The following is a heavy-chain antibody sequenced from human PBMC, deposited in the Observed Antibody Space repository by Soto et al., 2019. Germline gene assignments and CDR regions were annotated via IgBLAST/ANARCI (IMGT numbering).Heavy chain of an antibody. CDR3: ATDKAGATYCYYGMDV. Sequence: ASVKVSCKVSGYTLTEISMHWVRQAPGKGLEWMGGFDPEDGETIYAQKFQGGVTMTEDTSTDTAYMELSSLRSEDTAVYYCATDKAGATYCYYGMDVWGQGTTVTVSS. CDR1: GYTLTEIS. CDR2: FDPEDGET. V-gene: IGHV1-24*01. J-gene: IGHJ6*02. D-gene: IGHD1-26*01.